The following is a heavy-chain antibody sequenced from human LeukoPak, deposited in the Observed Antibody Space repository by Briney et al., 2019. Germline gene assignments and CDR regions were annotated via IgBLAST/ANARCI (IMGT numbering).Heavy chain of an antibody. Sequence: GGSLRLSCAASEFIFSTYTMHWVRQAPGKGLEWVAIISNDGSSKYYADSVKGRFTISRDNSKNTLDLQMNSLRAEDTAVYYCARDGGYSSSWYGGGFDYWGQGTLVTVSS. CDR1: EFIFSTYT. CDR2: ISNDGSSK. V-gene: IGHV3-30-3*01. J-gene: IGHJ4*02. D-gene: IGHD6-13*01. CDR3: ARDGGYSSSWYGGGFDY.